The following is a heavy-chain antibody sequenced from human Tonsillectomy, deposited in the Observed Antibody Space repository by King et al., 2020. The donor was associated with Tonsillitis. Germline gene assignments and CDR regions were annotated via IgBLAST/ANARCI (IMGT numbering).Heavy chain of an antibody. V-gene: IGHV1-24*01. D-gene: IGHD3-10*01. Sequence: VQLVQSGAEVKKPGASVKVSCKVSGYTLTELSMHWVRQAPGKGLEWMGGFAPEDDETIYAQKFQGRVTMTEDTSTDTAYMELISLRSEDTAVYYCATGPITMVRGATIDYWGQGTLVTVSS. CDR1: GYTLTELS. J-gene: IGHJ4*02. CDR3: ATGPITMVRGATIDY. CDR2: FAPEDDET.